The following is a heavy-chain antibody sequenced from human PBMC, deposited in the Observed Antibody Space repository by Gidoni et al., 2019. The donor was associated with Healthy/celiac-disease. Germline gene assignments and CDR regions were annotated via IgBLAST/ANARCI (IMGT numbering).Heavy chain of an antibody. CDR2: IGYDGSNK. J-gene: IGHJ6*02. V-gene: IGHV3-33*01. D-gene: IGHD4-17*01. Sequence: QVQLVESGGCVVQPGRSLTLSCAASGFTFSSYGMHWVRQAPGKGLEGVAVIGYDGSNKYYADSVKGRFTISRENSKNTLYMQMNSLRAEDTAVYYCARDRDGGLMDVWGQGTTVNVSS. CDR1: GFTFSSYG. CDR3: ARDRDGGLMDV.